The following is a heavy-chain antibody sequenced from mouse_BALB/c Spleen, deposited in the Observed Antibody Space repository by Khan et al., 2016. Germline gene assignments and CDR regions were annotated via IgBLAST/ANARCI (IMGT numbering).Heavy chain of an antibody. V-gene: IGHV9-3-1*01. D-gene: IGHD1-1*01. CDR1: GYTFTNYG. J-gene: IGHJ1*01. CDR2: INTYSGES. CDR3: ARDPAYYCSSRYFDV. Sequence: QIQLVQSGPELKKPGKTVKISCKASGYTFTNYGMNWVKQAPGKGLKWMGWINTYSGESTYADDFKGQFAFSLETSANTAYLQLNNLKHEDTATYFCARDPAYYCSSRYFDVWGAGTTLTVSS.